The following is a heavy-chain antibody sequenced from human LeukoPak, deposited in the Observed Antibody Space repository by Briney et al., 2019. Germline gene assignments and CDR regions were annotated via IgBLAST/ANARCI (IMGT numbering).Heavy chain of an antibody. CDR1: GFSISSYG. V-gene: IGHV3-30*03. Sequence: QPEGSLRLSCAGSGFSISSYGMHWVRQAPGKGLEWVAVVSYDGSNKYYADSVRGRFTISRDNSRNTLYLQMNSLRAEDTAVYYCARVGTSGWYKDRLDYWGQGTLVTVSS. CDR2: VSYDGSNK. CDR3: ARVGTSGWYKDRLDY. D-gene: IGHD6-19*01. J-gene: IGHJ4*02.